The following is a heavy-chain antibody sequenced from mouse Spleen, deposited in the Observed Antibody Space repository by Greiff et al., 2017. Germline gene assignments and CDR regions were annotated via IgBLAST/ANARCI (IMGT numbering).Heavy chain of an antibody. J-gene: IGHJ4*01. CDR2: IWSDGST. CDR1: GFSLTSYG. V-gene: IGHV2-6-1*01. CDR3: ARHQDYDYAMDY. D-gene: IGHD2-4*01. Sequence: VQLQQSGPGLVAPSQSLSITCTVSGFSLTSYGVHWVRQPPGKGLEWLVVIWSDGSTNYNSALKSRLSISKDNSKSQVFLKMNSLQTDDTAMYYCARHQDYDYAMDYWGQGTSVTVSS.